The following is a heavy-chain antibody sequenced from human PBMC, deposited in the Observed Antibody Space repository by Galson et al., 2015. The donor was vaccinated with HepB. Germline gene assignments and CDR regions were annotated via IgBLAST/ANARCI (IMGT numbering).Heavy chain of an antibody. CDR2: ISYDGSNK. CDR3: AKERGSSFFDY. Sequence: SLRLSCAASGFTFSSYGMHWVRQAPGKGLEWVAVISYDGSNKYYADSVKGRFTISRDNSKNTLYLQMNSLRAEDTAAYYCAKERGSSFFDYWGQGTLVTVSS. D-gene: IGHD2-2*01. CDR1: GFTFSSYG. V-gene: IGHV3-30*18. J-gene: IGHJ4*02.